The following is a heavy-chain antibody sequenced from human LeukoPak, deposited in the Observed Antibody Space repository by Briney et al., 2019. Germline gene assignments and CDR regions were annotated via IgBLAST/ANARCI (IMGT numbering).Heavy chain of an antibody. Sequence: PGGSLRLSCAATGFTFSSHWMHWVRQAPGEGPVWVSRINTDGSTTDYADSVKGRFAISRDNAKNTLYLQMNSLRADDTAIYYCARGVSGTGPDIWGQGTMVTVSS. CDR1: GFTFSSHW. CDR3: ARGVSGTGPDI. CDR2: INTDGSTT. J-gene: IGHJ3*02. D-gene: IGHD5/OR15-5a*01. V-gene: IGHV3-74*01.